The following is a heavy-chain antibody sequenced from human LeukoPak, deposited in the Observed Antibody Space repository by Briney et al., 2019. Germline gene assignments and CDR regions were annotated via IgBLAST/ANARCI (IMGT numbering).Heavy chain of an antibody. CDR1: GGTFSSYA. D-gene: IGHD3-22*01. Sequence: SVKVSCKASGGTFSSYAISWVRQAPGQGLEWMGRIIPILGIANYAQKFQGRVTITADKSTSTAYMELSSLRSEDTAVYYCARGAAYDSSGYSASATGGEGYWGQGTLVTVSS. CDR3: ARGAAYDSSGYSASATGGEGY. CDR2: IIPILGIA. J-gene: IGHJ4*02. V-gene: IGHV1-69*04.